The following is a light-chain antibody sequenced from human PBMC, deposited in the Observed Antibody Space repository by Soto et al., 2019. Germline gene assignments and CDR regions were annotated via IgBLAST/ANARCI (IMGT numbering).Light chain of an antibody. J-gene: IGKJ1*01. V-gene: IGKV1-27*01. CDR3: QKYNDDSRT. Sequence: DLQMTQSPSSLSASVGDRVTMTCRASQAISNYVAWYQQKPGQVPNLLIYASSTLQSGVPSRFSGSGSGTDFTLTISSLQPEDFATYYCQKYNDDSRTFGQGTKVEVK. CDR2: ASS. CDR1: QAISNY.